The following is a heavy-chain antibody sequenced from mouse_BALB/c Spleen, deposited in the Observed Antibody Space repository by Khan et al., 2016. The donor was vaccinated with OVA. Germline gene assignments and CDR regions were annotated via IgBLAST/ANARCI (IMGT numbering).Heavy chain of an antibody. CDR3: ARGNYYGSTSWFGY. J-gene: IGHJ3*01. CDR1: GYTFSSYW. CDR2: ILPGSNST. Sequence: QVQLKQSGAELMKPGASVKISCKPTGYTFSSYWIEWVKQRPGHGLEWIGEILPGSNSTNYNERFRGKATITADTSSNTAYMQLSSLTSEDSAIYYCARGNYYGSTSWFGYGGQGTLVTVSA. V-gene: IGHV1-9*01. D-gene: IGHD1-1*01.